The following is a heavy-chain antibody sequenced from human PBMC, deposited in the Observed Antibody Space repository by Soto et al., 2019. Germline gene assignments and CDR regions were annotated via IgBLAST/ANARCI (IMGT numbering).Heavy chain of an antibody. CDR1: GFIFSTHW. Sequence: EVQLVESGGGLVQPGGSLRLSCAASGFIFSTHWMHWVRQVPGKGLDWVARIEDDGRRTDYADSVKGRFTISRDNAKSTLFLQLNNLRVEDTATYHCAKADYTAALRGLWGRGTLVPVSS. D-gene: IGHD4-4*01. CDR3: AKADYTAALRGL. J-gene: IGHJ4*02. V-gene: IGHV3-74*01. CDR2: IEDDGRRT.